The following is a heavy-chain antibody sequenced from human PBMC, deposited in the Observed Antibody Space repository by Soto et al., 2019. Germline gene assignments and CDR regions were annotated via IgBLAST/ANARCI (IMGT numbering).Heavy chain of an antibody. J-gene: IGHJ4*02. Sequence: GESLKISCKGSGYSFTSYWIGWVRQMPGKGLEWMGIIYPGDSDTRYSPSFQGQVTISADKSISTAYLQWSSLKASDTAMYHCARRAYCGGDCYPYFDYWGQGTLVTVSS. D-gene: IGHD2-21*02. CDR3: ARRAYCGGDCYPYFDY. CDR1: GYSFTSYW. V-gene: IGHV5-51*01. CDR2: IYPGDSDT.